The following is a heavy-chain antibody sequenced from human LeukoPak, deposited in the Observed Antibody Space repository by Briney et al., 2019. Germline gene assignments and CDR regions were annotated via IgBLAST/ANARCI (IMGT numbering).Heavy chain of an antibody. CDR2: ISSSSNYI. CDR3: AGPSSTVY. CDR1: GFTFSSYC. V-gene: IGHV3-21*01. D-gene: IGHD2-2*01. Sequence: GGSLRLSCAASGFTFSSYCMHWVRQAPGKGLEWVSSISSSSNYIYYADSVKGRFTISRDNAKNSLFLQMNRLRAEDTAVYYSAGPSSTVYWGQGTLVTVSS. J-gene: IGHJ4*02.